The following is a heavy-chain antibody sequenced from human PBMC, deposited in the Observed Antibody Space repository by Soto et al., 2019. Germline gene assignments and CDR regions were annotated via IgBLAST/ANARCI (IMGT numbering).Heavy chain of an antibody. D-gene: IGHD2-8*01. CDR3: ARGPDIVLMVYASGMDV. CDR2: ISSSGSTI. Sequence: GGGLRLSCAASGFTFSSYEMNLFRQAPGKGLEWVSYISSSGSTICYADSVKGRFTISRDNAKNSLYLQMNSLRAEDTAVYYCARGPDIVLMVYASGMDVWAQGTTVTVSS. CDR1: GFTFSSYE. J-gene: IGHJ6*02. V-gene: IGHV3-48*03.